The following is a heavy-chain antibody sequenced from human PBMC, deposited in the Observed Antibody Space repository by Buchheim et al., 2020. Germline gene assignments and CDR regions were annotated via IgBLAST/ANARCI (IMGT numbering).Heavy chain of an antibody. CDR1: GFTFSNYG. V-gene: IGHV3-30*18. CDR2: ISYDGTNK. D-gene: IGHD3-22*01. J-gene: IGHJ4*02. CDR3: AKYYYDSSDYHGVPGN. Sequence: QVQLVESGGGVVQPGRSLRLSCAASGFTFSNYGMHWVRQAPGKGLEWVAVISYDGTNKYYADSVKGRFTISGDSSKNTLYLQMNSLRVEDTAVYYCAKYYYDSSDYHGVPGNWGQGTL.